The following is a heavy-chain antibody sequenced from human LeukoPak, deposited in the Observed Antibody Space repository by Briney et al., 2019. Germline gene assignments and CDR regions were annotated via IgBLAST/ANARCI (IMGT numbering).Heavy chain of an antibody. CDR3: AKSRRALASFDC. CDR1: GGSISSYY. Sequence: SETLSLTCTVSGGSISSYYWSWIRQPPGKGLEWIGYIYYSGSTNYNPSPNSRVTISVDTSKNQFSLGLSSVTAADTAVYYCAKSRRALASFDCWGQGTLVTVSS. D-gene: IGHD2-15*01. V-gene: IGHV4-59*01. J-gene: IGHJ4*02. CDR2: IYYSGST.